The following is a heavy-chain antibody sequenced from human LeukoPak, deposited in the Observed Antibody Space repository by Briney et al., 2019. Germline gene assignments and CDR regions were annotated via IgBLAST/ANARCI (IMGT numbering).Heavy chain of an antibody. CDR1: GFTFSSYA. D-gene: IGHD5-18*01. CDR3: ARNRGYSYGYGDY. J-gene: IGHJ4*02. V-gene: IGHV3-30*04. CDR2: ISYDESNK. Sequence: PGGSLRLSCAASGFTFSSYAMHWVRQAPGKGLEWVAVISYDESNKYYADSVKGRFTISRDNSKNTLYLQMNSLRAEDTAVYYCARNRGYSYGYGDYWGQGTLVTVSS.